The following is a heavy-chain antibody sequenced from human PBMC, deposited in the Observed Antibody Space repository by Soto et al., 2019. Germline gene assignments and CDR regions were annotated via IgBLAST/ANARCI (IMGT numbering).Heavy chain of an antibody. Sequence: GGSLRLSCAASGFTFNSYAMSWVRQAPGQGLEWVSAITDSGGDTYHADSVKGRFTISRDNSKNTLYLQMNSLRVEDTAVYYCAKGSRPSRPYYFDYWGQGTLVTVSS. CDR1: GFTFNSYA. CDR2: ITDSGGDT. CDR3: AKGSRPSRPYYFDY. V-gene: IGHV3-23*01. J-gene: IGHJ4*02. D-gene: IGHD2-2*01.